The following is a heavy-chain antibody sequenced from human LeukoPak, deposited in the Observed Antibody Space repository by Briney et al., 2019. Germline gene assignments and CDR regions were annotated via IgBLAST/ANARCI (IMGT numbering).Heavy chain of an antibody. D-gene: IGHD3-22*01. CDR1: GGSISSSNW. Sequence: SGTLSLTCAVSGGSISSSNWWSWVRQPPGWGRAWIVEIYHSGSTNYNPSLKSRVTISVDKSKKHFSLKLSSVTAADTAVYYCARERKTGITMIVVVMDVWGQGTTVTVSS. J-gene: IGHJ6*02. CDR3: ARERKTGITMIVVVMDV. CDR2: IYHSGST. V-gene: IGHV4-4*02.